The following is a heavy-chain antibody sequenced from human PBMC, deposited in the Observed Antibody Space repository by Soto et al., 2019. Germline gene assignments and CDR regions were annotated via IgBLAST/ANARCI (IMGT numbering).Heavy chain of an antibody. CDR1: GFTFSSYW. J-gene: IGHJ1*01. CDR2: ISNDGSNK. Sequence: GGSLXLSCAAAGFTFSSYWMSWVCQAPGKGLEWVAVISNDGSNKNFADSVKGRFTISRDNSKNTVYLQMNSLRAEDTAVYYCARGYYDFWSGYYLEYFQHWGQGTLVTVSS. D-gene: IGHD3-3*01. V-gene: IGHV3-30*03. CDR3: ARGYYDFWSGYYLEYFQH.